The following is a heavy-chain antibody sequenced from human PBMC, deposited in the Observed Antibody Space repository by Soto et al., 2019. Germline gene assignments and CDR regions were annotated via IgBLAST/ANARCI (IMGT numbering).Heavy chain of an antibody. CDR1: GYTFTSYG. D-gene: IGHD4-17*01. V-gene: IGHV1-18*01. Sequence: QVQLVQSGAEVKKPGASVKVSCKASGYTFTSYGISWVRQAPGQGLEWMGWISAYNGNTNYAQKRQGRGTMTPGSSTSTAYMELSSLRSDDTAVYYCATTVRVNWFDPWCQGSLVSVSS. J-gene: IGHJ5*02. CDR2: ISAYNGNT. CDR3: ATTVRVNWFDP.